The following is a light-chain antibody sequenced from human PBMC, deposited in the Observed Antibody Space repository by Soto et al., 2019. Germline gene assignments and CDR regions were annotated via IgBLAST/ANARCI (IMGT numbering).Light chain of an antibody. CDR1: QSVSSN. CDR2: GAS. V-gene: IGKV3-15*01. CDR3: QQYNNWPTWT. J-gene: IGKJ1*01. Sequence: EIVMTQSPATLSVSPGERATLSCRASQSVSSNLAWYQQKPGQAPRLLIYGASTRATGIPARFSGSGSGTDFILTISSLQSEDFAVYYCQQYNNWPTWTFGQGPKGEI.